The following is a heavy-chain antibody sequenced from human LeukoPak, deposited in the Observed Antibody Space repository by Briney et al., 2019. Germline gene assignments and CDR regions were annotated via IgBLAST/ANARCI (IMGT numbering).Heavy chain of an antibody. V-gene: IGHV3-30*02. Sequence: PGGSLRLSCAASGFTFSSYGMHWVRQAPGKGLEWVAFIRYDGSNKYYADSVKGRFTISRDNSKNTLYLQMNSLRAEDTALYYCAKDRTGSIAANGMDVWGQGTTVTVSS. D-gene: IGHD6-13*01. CDR1: GFTFSSYG. CDR2: IRYDGSNK. CDR3: AKDRTGSIAANGMDV. J-gene: IGHJ6*02.